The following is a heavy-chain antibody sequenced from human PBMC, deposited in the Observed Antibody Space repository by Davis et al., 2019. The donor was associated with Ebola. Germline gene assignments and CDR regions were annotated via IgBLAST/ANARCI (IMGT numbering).Heavy chain of an antibody. CDR3: ARDNWNSFDY. V-gene: IGHV3-7*01. D-gene: IGHD1-20*01. CDR1: GFTFSNYW. J-gene: IGHJ4*02. Sequence: GESLKISCVASGFTFSNYWMTWVRQAPVRGLEWVANIKQDGSEKQYVDSVKGRFTISRDNAKNSLYLQMNSLRAEDTAVYYCARDNWNSFDYWGQGTLVTVSS. CDR2: IKQDGSEK.